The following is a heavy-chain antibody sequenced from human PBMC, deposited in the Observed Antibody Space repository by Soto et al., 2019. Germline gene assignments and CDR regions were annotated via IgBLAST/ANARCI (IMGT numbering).Heavy chain of an antibody. CDR2: IIPIFGTA. CDR3: ARDTDPGATTSFDY. CDR1: GGTFSSYA. V-gene: IGHV1-69*13. Sequence: GALVKVACKASGGTFSSYAISWVRQKNGQGLEWMGGIIPIFGTANYAQKFQGRVTITADESTSTAYMELSSLRSEDTAVYYCARDTDPGATTSFDYWGQGTLVTVSS. D-gene: IGHD1-26*01. J-gene: IGHJ4*02.